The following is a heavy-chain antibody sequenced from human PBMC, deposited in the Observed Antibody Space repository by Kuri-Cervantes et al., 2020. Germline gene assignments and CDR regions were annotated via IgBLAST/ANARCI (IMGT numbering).Heavy chain of an antibody. V-gene: IGHV3-7*01. CDR2: IKQDGSEK. CDR1: GFTFSSYW. D-gene: IGHD3-3*01. CDR3: ARGEVYYDFWSGYYPNWFDP. J-gene: IGHJ5*02. Sequence: GGSLRPSCAASGFTFSSYWMSWVRQAQGKGLEWVANIKQDGSEKYYVDSVKGRFTISRDNAKNSLYLQMNSLRAEDTAVYYCARGEVYYDFWSGYYPNWFDPWGQGTLVTVSS.